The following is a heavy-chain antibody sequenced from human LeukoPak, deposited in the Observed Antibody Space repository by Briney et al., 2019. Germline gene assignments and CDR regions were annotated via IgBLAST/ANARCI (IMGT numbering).Heavy chain of an antibody. V-gene: IGHV4-39*07. CDR1: GGSISSSSYY. CDR2: IYYSGST. CDR3: ARDPMASYYYMDV. Sequence: SETLSLTCTVSGGSISSSSYYWGWIRQPPGKGLEWIGSIYYSGSTYYNPSLKSRVTISVDTSKNQFSLKLSSVTPEDTAVYYCARDPMASYYYMDVWGKGTTVTVSS. D-gene: IGHD2-8*01. J-gene: IGHJ6*03.